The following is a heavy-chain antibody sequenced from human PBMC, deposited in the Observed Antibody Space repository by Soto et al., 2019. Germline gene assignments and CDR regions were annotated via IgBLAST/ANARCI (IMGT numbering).Heavy chain of an antibody. J-gene: IGHJ6*02. V-gene: IGHV3-7*01. CDR1: VFTFSSYW. CDR3: ARQGGRRTYYYYYGMDV. CDR2: IKHDGSEK. Sequence: GGSLRRCCAASVFTFSSYWMSWFRQAPGKGLEWVANIKHDGSEKNYVDSVKGRFTISTDNAKNSVFLQMNSLRAEDTAVYYCARQGGRRTYYYYYGMDVWGQGTTVTVSS. D-gene: IGHD3-16*01.